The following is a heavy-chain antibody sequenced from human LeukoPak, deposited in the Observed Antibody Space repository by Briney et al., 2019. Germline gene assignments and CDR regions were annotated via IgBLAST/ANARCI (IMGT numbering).Heavy chain of an antibody. V-gene: IGHV4-61*03. CDR3: ARGTLTGRVVYLDY. CDR1: GGSVGSGSYF. J-gene: IGHJ4*02. Sequence: PSETLSLTCTVSGGSVGSGSYFWSWVRQPPGKGLEWIAYISYTGSTNYNSSLKSRVTISLDTSKNHFSLKLRSVTAADTAVYYCARGTLTGRVVYLDYWGQGTLVTVSS. CDR2: ISYTGST. D-gene: IGHD3-9*01.